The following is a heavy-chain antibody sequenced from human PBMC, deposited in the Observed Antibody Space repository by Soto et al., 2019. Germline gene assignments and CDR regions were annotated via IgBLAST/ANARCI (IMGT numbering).Heavy chain of an antibody. J-gene: IGHJ3*02. CDR3: AKDHYDILTGDAFDI. Sequence: GGSLRLSCAASGFTFSSYAMSWVRQAPGKGLEWVSAISGSGGSTYYADSVKGRFTISSDNSKETLYLQMNSLRAEDTAVYYCAKDHYDILTGDAFDIWGQGTMVTVSS. V-gene: IGHV3-23*01. CDR1: GFTFSSYA. CDR2: ISGSGGST. D-gene: IGHD3-9*01.